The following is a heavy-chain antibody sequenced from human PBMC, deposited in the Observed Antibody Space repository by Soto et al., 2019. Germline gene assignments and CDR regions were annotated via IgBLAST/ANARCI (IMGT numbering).Heavy chain of an antibody. V-gene: IGHV4-31*03. J-gene: IGHJ4*02. D-gene: IGHD5-12*01. CDR1: GGSISSGGYY. CDR3: AGSRRDGYALEYYFDY. CDR2: IYYSGST. Sequence: SETLSLTCTVSGGSISSGGYYWSWIRQHPGKGLEWIGYIYYSGSTYYNPSLKSRVTISVDTSKNQFSLKLSSVTAADTAVYYCAGSRRDGYALEYYFDYWGQGTLVTVSS.